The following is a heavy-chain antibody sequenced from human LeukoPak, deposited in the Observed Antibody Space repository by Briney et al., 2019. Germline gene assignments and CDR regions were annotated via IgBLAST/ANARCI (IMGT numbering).Heavy chain of an antibody. V-gene: IGHV3-48*03. CDR1: GFTFGSYE. Sequence: GGSLRLSCAASGFTFGSYEMNWVRQAPGKGLEWVSYISSSGSTIYYADSVKGRFTISRDNAKNSLYLQMNSLRAEDTAVYYCARDFFLAALDYWGQGTLVTVSS. CDR2: ISSSGSTI. J-gene: IGHJ4*02. CDR3: ARDFFLAALDY. D-gene: IGHD6-13*01.